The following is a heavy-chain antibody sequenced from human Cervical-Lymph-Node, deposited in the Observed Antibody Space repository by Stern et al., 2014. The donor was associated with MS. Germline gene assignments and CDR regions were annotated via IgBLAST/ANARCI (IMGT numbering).Heavy chain of an antibody. Sequence: EVHLVESGGGLVQPGGSLRLSCAASGFTFNNYWMTWVRQAPGKGLEWVANINQDGSHTYYVDSVKGRFTISRDNAKNSLYLQMNSLRAEDTAAYYCARDNGPWGQGTLVTVSS. CDR2: INQDGSHT. CDR1: GFTFNNYW. CDR3: ARDNGP. V-gene: IGHV3-7*01. J-gene: IGHJ5*02.